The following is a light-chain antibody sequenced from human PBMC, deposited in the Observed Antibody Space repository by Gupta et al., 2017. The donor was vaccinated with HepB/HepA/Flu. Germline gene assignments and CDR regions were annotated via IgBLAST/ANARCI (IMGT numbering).Light chain of an antibody. CDR2: GAS. J-gene: IGKJ1*01. Sequence: EIVLTQSPATRSLSPGERATLSCRASQSISSSYLAWYQQRPGQAPRLLIYGASSRAAGVPDRFSGSGSGRDFSLTISRLEPEDFAVYFCHQYGTSPWTFGQGTKVEI. CDR3: HQYGTSPWT. CDR1: QSISSSY. V-gene: IGKV3-20*01.